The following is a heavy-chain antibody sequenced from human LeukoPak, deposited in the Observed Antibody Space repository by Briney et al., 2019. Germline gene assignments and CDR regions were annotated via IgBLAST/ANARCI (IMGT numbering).Heavy chain of an antibody. Sequence: GGPLRLSCAASGFTFNNYGMHWVRQAPGKGLEWVAAIWYDGSNKYYADSVKGRFTISRDNSKNTLYLQMNSLRDEDTAVYYCARGTGYGVFDSWGQGTLVTVSS. CDR2: IWYDGSNK. CDR3: ARGTGYGVFDS. V-gene: IGHV3-33*01. CDR1: GFTFNNYG. J-gene: IGHJ4*02. D-gene: IGHD4/OR15-4a*01.